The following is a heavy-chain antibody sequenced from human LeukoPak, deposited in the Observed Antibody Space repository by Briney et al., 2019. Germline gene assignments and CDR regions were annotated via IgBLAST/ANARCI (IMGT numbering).Heavy chain of an antibody. CDR3: ARGYCSGGSCYSSDYYYMDV. CDR2: ISAYNGNT. Sequence: ASVKVSYKASGYTFTSYGISWVRQAPGQGLEWMGWISAYNGNTNYAQKLQGRVTMTTDTSTSTAYMELRSLRSDDTAVYYCARGYCSGGSCYSSDYYYMDVWGKGTTVTISS. D-gene: IGHD2-15*01. CDR1: GYTFTSYG. V-gene: IGHV1-18*01. J-gene: IGHJ6*03.